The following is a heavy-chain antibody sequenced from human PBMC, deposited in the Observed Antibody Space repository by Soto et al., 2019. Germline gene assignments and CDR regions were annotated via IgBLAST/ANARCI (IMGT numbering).Heavy chain of an antibody. CDR3: VREPRYCSGGSCSIMGDAFDI. Sequence: EVQLVESGGGLVQPGGSLRLCCVASGFTVTDIYMNWVRQAPGKGLEWVSVIYNEFTDYADSVRGRFSISTDSSKNALYLQMNSLRAEDSAVYYCVREPRYCSGGSCSIMGDAFDIWGQGTMVTVSS. V-gene: IGHV3-66*01. J-gene: IGHJ3*02. D-gene: IGHD2-15*01. CDR2: IYNEFT. CDR1: GFTVTDIY.